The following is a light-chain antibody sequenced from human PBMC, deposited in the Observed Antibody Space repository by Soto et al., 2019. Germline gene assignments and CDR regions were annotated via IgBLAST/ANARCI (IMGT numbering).Light chain of an antibody. CDR3: QQRNNWPPVGT. V-gene: IGKV3-11*01. CDR1: QSVSNY. Sequence: EIVLTQSPATLSLSPGERATLSCRASQSVSNYLAWYQQKPGQAPRLLIYDASNRATGIPARFSGSGSGTTFTLTISSLEPEDFAVYYCQQRNNWPPVGTFGPGTKVDIK. CDR2: DAS. J-gene: IGKJ3*01.